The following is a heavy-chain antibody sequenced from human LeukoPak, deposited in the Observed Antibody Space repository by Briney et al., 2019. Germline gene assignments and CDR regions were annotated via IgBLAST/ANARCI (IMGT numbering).Heavy chain of an antibody. D-gene: IGHD7-27*01. V-gene: IGHV3-30*02. CDR3: AKDSNWAFDY. CDR1: GFTFSRYG. J-gene: IGHJ4*02. CDR2: IRKDGSDK. Sequence: PGGSLRLSCGASGFTFSRYGMHWVRQPPGKGLEWVTYIRKDGSDKYYADSVKGRFTISRDSSKNMVYLQMTSLRAEDTALYYCAKDSNWAFDYWGQGTLVSVSS.